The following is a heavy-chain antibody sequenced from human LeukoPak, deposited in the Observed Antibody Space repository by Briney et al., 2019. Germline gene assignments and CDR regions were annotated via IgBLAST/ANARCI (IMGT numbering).Heavy chain of an antibody. D-gene: IGHD6-19*01. J-gene: IGHJ6*03. CDR3: AKGAVAGGPLSGYYMDV. V-gene: IGHV3-11*01. CDR2: ISSSGSTI. CDR1: GFTSGDYY. Sequence: GGSLRLSCPASGFTSGDYYMSWIRQAPGKGLWWVSYISSSGSTIYYADSVKGRFTISRDNAKNSLYLQMNSLRAEDTAVYYCAKGAVAGGPLSGYYMDVWGKGTTVTVSS.